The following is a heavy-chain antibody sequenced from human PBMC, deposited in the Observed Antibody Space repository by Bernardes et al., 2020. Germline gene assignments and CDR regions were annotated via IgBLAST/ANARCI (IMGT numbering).Heavy chain of an antibody. CDR2: INHSGST. CDR3: ARVRRAGSYYSNYYYGMDV. V-gene: IGHV4-34*01. CDR1: GGSFSGYY. J-gene: IGHJ6*02. D-gene: IGHD1-26*01. Sequence: SETLSLTCAVYGGSFSGYYWSWIRQPPGKGLEWIGEINHSGSTNYNPSLKSRVTISVDTSKNQFSLKLSSVTAADTAVYYCARVRRAGSYYSNYYYGMDVWGQGTTVTVSS.